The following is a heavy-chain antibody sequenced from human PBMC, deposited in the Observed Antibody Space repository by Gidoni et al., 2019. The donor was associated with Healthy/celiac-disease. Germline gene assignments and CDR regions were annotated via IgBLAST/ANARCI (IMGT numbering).Heavy chain of an antibody. CDR2: INAGNGNT. V-gene: IGHV1-3*01. J-gene: IGHJ3*02. CDR3: ARDGYTYYYDSSGYYSDAFDI. CDR1: GYTFTRYA. D-gene: IGHD3-22*01. Sequence: QVQLVQSGAEVKTPGASVKGSCKASGYTFTRYARHWVRQAPGQRLEWMGWINAGNGNTKYSQKFQGRVTITRDTSASTAYMELSSLRSEDTAVYYCARDGYTYYYDSSGYYSDAFDIWGQGTMDTVSS.